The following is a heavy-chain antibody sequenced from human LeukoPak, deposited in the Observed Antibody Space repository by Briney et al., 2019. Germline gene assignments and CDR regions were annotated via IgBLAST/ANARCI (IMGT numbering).Heavy chain of an antibody. CDR3: AKDMTSYATYYFDY. V-gene: IGHV3-9*03. J-gene: IGHJ4*02. CDR1: GFTFDDYV. CDR2: ISWYSGSI. D-gene: IGHD2-2*01. Sequence: PGGSLRLCCAASGFTFDDYVMHWVRQAPGKGLEWVSGISWYSGSIGYADAVKGRFTISRDNAKNSLYLQMNSLRAEDMALYYCAKDMTSYATYYFDYWGQGTLVTVSS.